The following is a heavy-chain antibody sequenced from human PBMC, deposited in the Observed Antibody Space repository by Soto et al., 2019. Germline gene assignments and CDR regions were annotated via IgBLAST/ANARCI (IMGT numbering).Heavy chain of an antibody. V-gene: IGHV4-59*01. J-gene: IGHJ4*02. CDR1: GGSISSYY. CDR3: AGLYRPPRSGARYVYYFDY. D-gene: IGHD3-16*01. Sequence: QVQLQESGPGLVKPSETLSLTCTVSGGSISSYYWSWIRQPPGKGLEWIGYIYYSGSTNYNPSLKSRGTKSGDTAKNQFSLELSSVTGAGTAVYYWAGLYRPPRSGARYVYYFDYWGQGTLVTVSS. CDR2: IYYSGST.